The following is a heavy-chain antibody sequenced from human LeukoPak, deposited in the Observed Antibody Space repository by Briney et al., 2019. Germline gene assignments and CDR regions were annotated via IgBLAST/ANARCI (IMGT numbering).Heavy chain of an antibody. CDR3: ARYVVYGSGKYYFDY. CDR1: GGSVSSTTYY. J-gene: IGHJ4*02. Sequence: SETPSLTCTVSGGSVSSTTYYWIWIRQPPGKGLEWIASINYSGSTYYNPSLKSRVTISVDTSENQFSLKLSSVTAADTAVYYCARYVVYGSGKYYFDYWGQGTLVTVSS. D-gene: IGHD3-10*01. CDR2: INYSGST. V-gene: IGHV4-39*01.